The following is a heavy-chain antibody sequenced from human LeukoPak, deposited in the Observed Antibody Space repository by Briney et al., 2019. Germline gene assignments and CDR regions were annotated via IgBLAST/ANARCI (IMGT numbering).Heavy chain of an antibody. CDR2: ISGSGGST. J-gene: IGHJ4*02. Sequence: GESLRLSCAASGFTFSNYAMSWVRQAPGQGLEWVSGISGSGGSTYYADSVKGRFTISRDNSKNTLFLQMNSLRAEDTAVYYCARQQFDSSGYYFDYWGQGTLVTVSS. CDR1: GFTFSNYA. CDR3: ARQQFDSSGYYFDY. D-gene: IGHD3-22*01. V-gene: IGHV3-23*01.